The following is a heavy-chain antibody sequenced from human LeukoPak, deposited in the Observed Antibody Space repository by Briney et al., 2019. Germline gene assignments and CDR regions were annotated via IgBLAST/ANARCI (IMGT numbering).Heavy chain of an antibody. D-gene: IGHD2-21*01. V-gene: IGHV4-59*08. J-gene: IGHJ6*02. CDR3: ARQSKIDYYYFYGMDV. CDR1: GGSISSHY. Sequence: PSETLSLTCTASGGSISSHYWSWIRQPPGKGLELIGYIYYSGTAKYNPSLKSRVTISVNTSKNQFSLTLSSVTAADTAVYYCARQSKIDYYYFYGMDVWGQGTTVTVSS. CDR2: IYYSGTA.